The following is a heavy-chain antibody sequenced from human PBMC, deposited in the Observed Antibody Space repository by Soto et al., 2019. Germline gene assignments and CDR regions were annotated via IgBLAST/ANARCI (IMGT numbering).Heavy chain of an antibody. V-gene: IGHV3-48*01. CDR2: ISSSSSTI. Sequence: GESLKISCAASGFTFSSYSMNWVRQAPGKGLEWVSYISSSSSTIYYADSVKGRFTISRDNAKNSLYLQLNSLRAEDTAVYYCASIRSSTSPFHYYYYYMDVWGKGTTVTVSS. J-gene: IGHJ6*03. CDR3: ASIRSSTSPFHYYYYYMDV. D-gene: IGHD2-2*01. CDR1: GFTFSSYS.